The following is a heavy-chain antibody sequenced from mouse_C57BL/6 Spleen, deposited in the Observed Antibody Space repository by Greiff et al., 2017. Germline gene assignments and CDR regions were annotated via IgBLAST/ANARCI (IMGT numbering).Heavy chain of an antibody. D-gene: IGHD1-1*01. J-gene: IGHJ4*01. CDR1: GFSLTSYG. CDR2: IWGGGST. V-gene: IGHV2-9*01. CDR3: AKQSSYGSSSHYAMDY. Sequence: VKLVESGPGLVAPSQSLSITCTVSGFSLTSYGVDWVRQPPGKGLEWLGVIWGGGSTNYNSAPISRQSISKDNSKSQVYLKMNRLQTDDTAMYYGAKQSSYGSSSHYAMDYWGQGTSVTVSS.